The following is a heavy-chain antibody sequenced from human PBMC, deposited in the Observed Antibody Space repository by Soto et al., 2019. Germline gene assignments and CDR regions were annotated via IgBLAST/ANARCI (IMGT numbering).Heavy chain of an antibody. CDR2: INAGNGNT. J-gene: IGHJ5*02. CDR3: ARDGIAAAGTSWFDP. CDR1: GYTSTSHA. V-gene: IGHV1-3*01. D-gene: IGHD6-13*01. Sequence: ASVKVSCKASGYTSTSHAMHWVRQAPGQRLEWMGWINAGNGNTKYSQKFQGRVTITTDTSASTAYMELSSLRSEDTAVYYCARDGIAAAGTSWFDPWGQGTLVTVSS.